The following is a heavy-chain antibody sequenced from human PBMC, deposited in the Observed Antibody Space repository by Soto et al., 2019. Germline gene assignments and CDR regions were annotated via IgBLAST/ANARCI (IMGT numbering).Heavy chain of an antibody. J-gene: IGHJ2*01. Sequence: GGSLRLSCAASGFTFDSYAMSWVRQAPGKGLEWVSSIHANGVNTYYADSVKGRFTISRDNSKNTLYLQMNSLRAEDAAVYYFAKDPKMATEFDLWGRGTLVTVSS. CDR1: GFTFDSYA. V-gene: IGHV3-23*01. CDR2: IHANGVNT. D-gene: IGHD5-12*01. CDR3: AKDPKMATEFDL.